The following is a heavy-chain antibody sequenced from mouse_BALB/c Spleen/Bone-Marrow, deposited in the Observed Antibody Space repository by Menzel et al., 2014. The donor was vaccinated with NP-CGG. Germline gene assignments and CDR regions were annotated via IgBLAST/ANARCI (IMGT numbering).Heavy chain of an antibody. D-gene: IGHD2-4*01. Sequence: EVNVVEYGGGLVKPGGSLKLSCAASGFTFSNFAMSWVRQTPDKRLEWVASISSGGSAYYPDSVKGRLSISRDNARDILFLQMSSLRSEDTAMYYCARVYDYDFDYWGQGTTLTVSS. CDR2: ISSGGSA. CDR3: ARVYDYDFDY. CDR1: GFTFSNFA. J-gene: IGHJ2*01. V-gene: IGHV5-6-5*01.